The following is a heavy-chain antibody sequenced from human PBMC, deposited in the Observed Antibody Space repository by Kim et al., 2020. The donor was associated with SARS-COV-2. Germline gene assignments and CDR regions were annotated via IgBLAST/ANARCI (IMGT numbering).Heavy chain of an antibody. J-gene: IGHJ5*02. Sequence: SETLSLTCTVSGGSISSYYWSWIRQPAGKGLEWIGYIYYSGSTNYNPSLKSRVTISVDTSKNQFSLKLSSVTAADTAVYYCARAFGSSSWYVGWFDPWGQGTLVTVSS. CDR1: GGSISSYY. D-gene: IGHD6-13*01. CDR3: ARAFGSSSWYVGWFDP. V-gene: IGHV4-59*01. CDR2: IYYSGST.